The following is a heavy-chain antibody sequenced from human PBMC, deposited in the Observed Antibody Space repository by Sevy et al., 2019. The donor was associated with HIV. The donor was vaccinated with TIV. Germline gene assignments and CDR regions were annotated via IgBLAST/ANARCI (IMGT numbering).Heavy chain of an antibody. V-gene: IGHV1-69*06. CDR3: ARAAYCGGDCYAGYWYFDL. Sequence: ASVKVSCKASGGTFSSYAISWVRQAPGQGLEWMGGIIPIFGTANYAQKFQGRVTITADKSTSTAYMELSSLRSEDTAVYYCARAAYCGGDCYAGYWYFDLWGRGTLVTVS. CDR1: GGTFSSYA. CDR2: IIPIFGTA. J-gene: IGHJ2*01. D-gene: IGHD2-21*02.